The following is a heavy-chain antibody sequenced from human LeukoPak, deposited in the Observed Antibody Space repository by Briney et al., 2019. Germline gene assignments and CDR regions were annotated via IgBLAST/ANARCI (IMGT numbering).Heavy chain of an antibody. V-gene: IGHV3-23*01. D-gene: IGHD6-19*01. CDR2: ISGSGGST. CDR1: GFTFSNYA. J-gene: IGHJ4*02. CDR3: ARAADPFDY. Sequence: GGSLRLSCAASGFTFSNYAMSWVRQAPGKGLEWVSSISGSGGSTLYADSVKGRFTISRDNAKNSLYLQMNSLRAEDTAVYYRARAADPFDYWGQGTLVTVSS.